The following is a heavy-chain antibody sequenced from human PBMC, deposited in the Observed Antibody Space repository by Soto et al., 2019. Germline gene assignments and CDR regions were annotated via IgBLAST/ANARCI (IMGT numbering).Heavy chain of an antibody. V-gene: IGHV3-30*04. CDR3: ARGGRGLRGAFDV. D-gene: IGHD3-16*01. Sequence: QEILVESGGGVVQSGTSLRLSCAASGFTFSSFAMHWVRQAPGKGLEWVSVISFNGLSQFYADSVRGPVNVSRDNSKNTLYLQLDSLRPDDTAVYSCARGGRGLRGAFDVWGQGTQVSVS. CDR1: GFTFSSFA. J-gene: IGHJ3*01. CDR2: ISFNGLSQ.